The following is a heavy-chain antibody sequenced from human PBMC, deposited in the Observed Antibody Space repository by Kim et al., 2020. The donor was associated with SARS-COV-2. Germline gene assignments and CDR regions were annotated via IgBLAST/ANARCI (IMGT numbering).Heavy chain of an antibody. V-gene: IGHV3-30*03. J-gene: IGHJ4*02. CDR3: AMMNLTQHLGYYFDY. D-gene: IGHD6-13*01. Sequence: DAVKGRFTISRDNSKNTLYLQMNSLRAEDKAVFYCAMMNLTQHLGYYFDYWGQGTLVTVSS.